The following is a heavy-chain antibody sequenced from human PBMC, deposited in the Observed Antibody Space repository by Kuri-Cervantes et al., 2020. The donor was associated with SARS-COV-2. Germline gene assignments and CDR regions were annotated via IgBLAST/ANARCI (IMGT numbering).Heavy chain of an antibody. CDR3: AKGYSGSYTAHMKTHRAFNY. CDR2: ISYDGSNK. V-gene: IGHV3-30*18. D-gene: IGHD1-26*01. J-gene: IGHJ4*02. Sequence: GESLKISCAASGFTFSSYGMHWVRQAPGKGLEWVAVISYDGSNKYYADSVKGRFTISRDNSKNTLYLQMNSLRAEDAAVYNCAKGYSGSYTAHMKTHRAFNYWGQGTLVTVSS. CDR1: GFTFSSYG.